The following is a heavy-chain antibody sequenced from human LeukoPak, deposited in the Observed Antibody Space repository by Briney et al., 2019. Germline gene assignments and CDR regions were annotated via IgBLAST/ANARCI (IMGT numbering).Heavy chain of an antibody. D-gene: IGHD6-13*01. J-gene: IGHJ4*02. Sequence: KPGGSLRLSCAASGFTFSDYYMSWIRQAPGKGLEWVSYISSGSRYTNYADSVKGRFTISRDNAKNSLYRKMNSLRADDTAVYYCARVAVITAAGTYDYWGPGTLVTVSS. CDR1: GFTFSDYY. CDR2: ISSGSRYT. CDR3: ARVAVITAAGTYDY. V-gene: IGHV3-11*05.